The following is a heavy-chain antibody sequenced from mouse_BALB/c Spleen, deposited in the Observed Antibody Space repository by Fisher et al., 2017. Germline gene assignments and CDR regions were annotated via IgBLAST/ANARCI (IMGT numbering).Heavy chain of an antibody. Sequence: KFKGKATLTVDKSSSTAYMELLSLTSEDSAVYYCARGYYGNYEGAMDYWGQGTSVTVSS. CDR3: ARGYYGNYEGAMDY. J-gene: IGHJ4*01. D-gene: IGHD2-1*01. V-gene: IGHV1-26*01.